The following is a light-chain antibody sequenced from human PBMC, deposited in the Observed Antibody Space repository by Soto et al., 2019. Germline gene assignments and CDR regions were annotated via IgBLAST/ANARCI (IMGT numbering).Light chain of an antibody. CDR2: EGS. J-gene: IGLJ3*02. CDR3: CSDAGSSTSWV. V-gene: IGLV2-23*01. Sequence: QSVLNQPASVSGSPGQSITISCTGTISDVGSYDLVSWYQHHPGKAPKLLIYEGSKRPSGVSSRFSGSKSGNTASLTISGLQAEDEADYYCCSDAGSSTSWVFGGGTKLTVL. CDR1: ISDVGSYDL.